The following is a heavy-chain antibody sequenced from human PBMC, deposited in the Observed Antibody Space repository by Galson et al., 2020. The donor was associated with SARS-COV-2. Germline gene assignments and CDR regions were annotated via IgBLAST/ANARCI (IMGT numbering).Heavy chain of an antibody. D-gene: IGHD3-9*01. J-gene: IGHJ6*02. Sequence: SGPTLVKPTQTLTLTCTFSGFSLRSSAMCVTWVRQSPGKALEWPALIAWDGDNYYSTSLKTRLTIYKDTSKNQVVLTMTNMDPVNTATYYCARMGVLTGYLGVNGISSYYYGMDVWGHGTTVVISS. V-gene: IGHV2-70*20. CDR1: GFSLRSSAMC. CDR2: IAWDGDN. CDR3: ARMGVLTGYLGVNGISSYYYGMDV.